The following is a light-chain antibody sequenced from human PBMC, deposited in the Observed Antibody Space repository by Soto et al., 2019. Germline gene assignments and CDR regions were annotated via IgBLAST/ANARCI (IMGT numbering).Light chain of an antibody. J-gene: IGKJ1*01. CDR2: GAS. Sequence: EIVLMQSPCTLSLSPGERATLSCRASQSVSSSYLAWYQQKPGQAPRLLIYGASSRATGIPDRFSGSGSGTDFTLTISRLEPEDFAVYYCQQYGSSPTTFGQGTKVDIK. CDR1: QSVSSSY. CDR3: QQYGSSPTT. V-gene: IGKV3-20*01.